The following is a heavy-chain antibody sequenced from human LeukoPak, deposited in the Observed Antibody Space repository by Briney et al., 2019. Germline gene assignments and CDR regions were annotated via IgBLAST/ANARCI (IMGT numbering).Heavy chain of an antibody. J-gene: IGHJ4*02. CDR1: GYSFTTYW. D-gene: IGHD6-13*01. CDR3: ARVAPYSTTWYFDY. V-gene: IGHV5-51*01. Sequence: GESLKISCKGSGYSFTTYWISWVRQMPGKGLEWMGIIFPGDSDTRYSPSFQGQVTISADKSFSTAYLQWSSLKASDTAMYYCARVAPYSTTWYFDYWGQGTLVTVSS. CDR2: IFPGDSDT.